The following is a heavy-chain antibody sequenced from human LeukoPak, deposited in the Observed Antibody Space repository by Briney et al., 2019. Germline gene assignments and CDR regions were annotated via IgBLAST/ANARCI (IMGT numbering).Heavy chain of an antibody. D-gene: IGHD6-13*01. V-gene: IGHV3-21*01. Sequence: TSGGSLRLSCAASGFTFSSYSMNWVRQAPGKGLEWVSFISTSSSYIYYADSVKGRFTISRDNAKNSLYLQMNSLRAEDTAVYYCARGGSSWYYFDYWGQGTLVTVSS. CDR1: GFTFSSYS. CDR3: ARGGSSWYYFDY. J-gene: IGHJ4*02. CDR2: ISTSSSYI.